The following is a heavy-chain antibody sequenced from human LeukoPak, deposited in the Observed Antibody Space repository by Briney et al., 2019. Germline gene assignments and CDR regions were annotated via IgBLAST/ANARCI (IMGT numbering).Heavy chain of an antibody. J-gene: IGHJ4*02. V-gene: IGHV3-74*01. CDR3: ARSSGYYSFFDY. CDR1: GFTFSNYW. CDR2: INSDGINT. D-gene: IGHD3-22*01. Sequence: GGSLRLSCAASGFTFSNYWMHWVRQAPGKGLVWVSRINSDGINTSYADSVKGRFTISRDNAKNTLNLQMNSLRAEDTAVYYCARSSGYYSFFDYWGQGTLVTVSS.